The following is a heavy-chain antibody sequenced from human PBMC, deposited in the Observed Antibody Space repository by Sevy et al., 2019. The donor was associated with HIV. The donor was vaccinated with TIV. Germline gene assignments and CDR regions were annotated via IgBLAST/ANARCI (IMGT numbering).Heavy chain of an antibody. D-gene: IGHD4-17*01. CDR1: GESFSNYY. Sequence: SETLSLTCAVYGESFSNYYWSWIRLSPGKGLESIGEIDHSGRSDYNPSPKSRVTMSVDTSKNQFPRKLTSVTAADTAVYYCARGPKPLRSDYGDYRGVGYYFDSWGQGTLVTVSS. CDR2: IDHSGRS. CDR3: ARGPKPLRSDYGDYRGVGYYFDS. J-gene: IGHJ4*02. V-gene: IGHV4-34*01.